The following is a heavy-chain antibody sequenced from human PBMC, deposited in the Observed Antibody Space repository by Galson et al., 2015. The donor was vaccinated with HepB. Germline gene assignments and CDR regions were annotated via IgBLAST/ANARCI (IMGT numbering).Heavy chain of an antibody. V-gene: IGHV3-21*01. D-gene: IGHD6-13*01. CDR3: ARDLIDIAAAVHYYYYGMDV. CDR1: GFTFSSYS. CDR2: ISSSSSYI. Sequence: SLRLSCAASGFTFSSYSMNWVRQAPGKGLEWVSSISSSSSYIYYADSVKGRFTISRDNAKNSLYLQMNSLRAEDTAVYYCARDLIDIAAAVHYYYYGMDVWGQGTTVTVSS. J-gene: IGHJ6*02.